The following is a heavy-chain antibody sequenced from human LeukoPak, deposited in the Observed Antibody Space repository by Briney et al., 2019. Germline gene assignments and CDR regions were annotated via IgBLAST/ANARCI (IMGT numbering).Heavy chain of an antibody. V-gene: IGHV5-51*01. CDR2: IYPGDSDT. J-gene: IGHJ4*02. Sequence: GESLKISCKGSGYSFTSYWIGWVRQMPGKGLEWMGIIYPGDSDTRYSPSFQGQVTISADKSISTAYLQWSSLKASDTAMYYCARHAFGDYGDYVGRHSYYFDYWGQGTLVTVSS. CDR3: ARHAFGDYGDYVGRHSYYFDY. CDR1: GYSFTSYW. D-gene: IGHD4-17*01.